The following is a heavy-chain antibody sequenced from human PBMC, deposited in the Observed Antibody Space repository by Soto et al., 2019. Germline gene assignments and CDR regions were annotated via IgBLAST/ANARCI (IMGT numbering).Heavy chain of an antibody. D-gene: IGHD3-16*02. J-gene: IGHJ4*02. CDR2: FDPEDGET. V-gene: IGHV1-24*01. Sequence: VASVKVSCKVSGYTLTELSMHWVRQAPGKGLEWMGGFDPEDGETIYAQKFQGRVTMTEDTSTDTAYMELSSLRSEDTAVYYCATAADHYDYVWGSYSSTRSFDYWGQGTLVTVSS. CDR3: ATAADHYDYVWGSYSSTRSFDY. CDR1: GYTLTELS.